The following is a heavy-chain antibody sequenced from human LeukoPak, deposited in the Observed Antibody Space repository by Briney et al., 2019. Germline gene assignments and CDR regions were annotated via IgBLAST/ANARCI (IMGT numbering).Heavy chain of an antibody. CDR2: IYYSGST. CDR3: ARWGLVGGYSYGFDY. Sequence: PSETLSLTCTVSGGSISSYYWSWIRQPPGKGLEWIGYIYYSGSTNYNPSLKSRVTISVDTSKNQFSLKLSSVAAADTAVYYCARWGLVGGYSYGFDYWGQGTLVTVSS. J-gene: IGHJ4*02. V-gene: IGHV4-59*01. CDR1: GGSISSYY. D-gene: IGHD5-18*01.